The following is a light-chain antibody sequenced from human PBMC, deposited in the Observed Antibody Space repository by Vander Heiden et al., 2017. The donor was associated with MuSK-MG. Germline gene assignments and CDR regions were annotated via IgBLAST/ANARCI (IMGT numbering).Light chain of an antibody. J-gene: IGKJ2*01. CDR3: QQTASTPHT. V-gene: IGKV1-39*01. CDR2: AAS. Sequence: DIQMTQSPSSLSASVGDRVIITCRASQSISTYLNWYQQKPGKAPNILISAASRSLGAVPSTLSGSPSRTDFTLTIVSMQPAPFATYYTQQTASTPHTFGQGTKLEIK. CDR1: QSISTY.